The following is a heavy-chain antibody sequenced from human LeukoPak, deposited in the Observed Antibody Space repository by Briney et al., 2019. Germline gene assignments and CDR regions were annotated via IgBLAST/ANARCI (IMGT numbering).Heavy chain of an antibody. Sequence: GGSLRLSCGASGFTFSTYNINWVRQAPGKGLEWVSYISSSRRTISYADSVKGRFTISRDNAKNSLYLQMNSLRAEDTAVYYCATKHPYSSGWYDGAFDIWGQGTMVTVSS. J-gene: IGHJ3*02. CDR3: ATKHPYSSGWYDGAFDI. V-gene: IGHV3-48*04. D-gene: IGHD6-19*01. CDR1: GFTFSTYN. CDR2: ISSSRRTI.